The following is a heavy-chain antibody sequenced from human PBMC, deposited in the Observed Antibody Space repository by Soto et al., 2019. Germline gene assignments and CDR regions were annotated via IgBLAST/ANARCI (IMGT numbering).Heavy chain of an antibody. V-gene: IGHV3-30*18. J-gene: IGHJ2*01. CDR3: AKEVGAAVTTFTIWYFDL. CDR1: GFTFSSCG. Sequence: QVQLVESGGGVVQPGRSLRLSCAASGFTFSSCGMHWVRQAPGKGLEWVAVISYDGSNKYYADSVKGRFTISRDNSENTLYLQMNSLTTEDTAVYYCAKEVGAAVTTFTIWYFDLWGRGTLVTVSS. D-gene: IGHD4-17*01. CDR2: ISYDGSNK.